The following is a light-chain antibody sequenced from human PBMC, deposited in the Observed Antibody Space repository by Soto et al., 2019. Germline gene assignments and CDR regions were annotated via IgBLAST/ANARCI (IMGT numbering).Light chain of an antibody. CDR1: QSVSSSY. V-gene: IGKV3-20*01. Sequence: EIVLTQSPGTLSLSPGERATLSCRASQSVSSSYLAWYQQKPGQAPRLLIYGASSRATGIPDRFSGSGSGTDFTLTISRLEPEDFAVYYCQQYGSSPLYPFCQGTKLEIK. J-gene: IGKJ2*01. CDR2: GAS. CDR3: QQYGSSPLYP.